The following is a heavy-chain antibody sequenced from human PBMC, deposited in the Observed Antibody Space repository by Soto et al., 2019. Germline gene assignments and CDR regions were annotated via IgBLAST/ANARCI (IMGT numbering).Heavy chain of an antibody. V-gene: IGHV1-24*01. CDR2: IDPENGET. CDR3: ARDLTMIVVMDV. Sequence: ASVKVSCKVSGYTLTELSMHWVRRAPGKGLEWMGGIDPENGETNYAQKFQGRVTMTADTSTSTAYMELRSLRSDDTAVYYCARDLTMIVVMDVWGQGTTVTVSS. J-gene: IGHJ6*02. D-gene: IGHD3-22*01. CDR1: GYTLTELS.